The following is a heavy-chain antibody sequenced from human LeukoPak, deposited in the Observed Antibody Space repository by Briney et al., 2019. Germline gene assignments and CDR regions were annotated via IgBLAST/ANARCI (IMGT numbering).Heavy chain of an antibody. CDR1: GGTFSSYA. V-gene: IGHV1-69*05. Sequence: SVKVSCKASGGTFSSYAISWVRQAPGQGLEWMGGIIPIFGTANYAQKFQGRVTITTDESTSTAYMELSSLRSEDTAVYYCARATAYSSSSYAFDIWGQGTMVTVSS. CDR2: IIPIFGTA. D-gene: IGHD6-13*01. J-gene: IGHJ3*02. CDR3: ARATAYSSSSYAFDI.